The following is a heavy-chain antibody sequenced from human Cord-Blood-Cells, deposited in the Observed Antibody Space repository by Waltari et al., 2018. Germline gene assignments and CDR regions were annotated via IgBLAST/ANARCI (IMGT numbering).Heavy chain of an antibody. Sequence: QVQLVQSGAEVKKPGASVTVSCKASGYTFTGYYMHWVRQAPGQGLEWMGWINPNSGGTNYAQKFQGWVTMTRDTSVSTAYMELGRLRSDDTAVYYCAQKGPYSEDAFDIWGQGTMVTASS. CDR1: GYTFTGYY. D-gene: IGHD2-15*01. V-gene: IGHV1-2*04. CDR3: AQKGPYSEDAFDI. CDR2: INPNSGGT. J-gene: IGHJ3*02.